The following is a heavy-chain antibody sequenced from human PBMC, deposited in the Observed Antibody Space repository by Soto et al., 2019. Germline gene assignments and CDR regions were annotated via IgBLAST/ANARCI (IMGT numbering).Heavy chain of an antibody. J-gene: IGHJ4*02. CDR3: ARDVTPFVFGSGSL. CDR2: ISPYNGDT. CDR1: GYTFTTYG. V-gene: IGHV1-18*01. D-gene: IGHD3-3*01. Sequence: ASVKVSCKASGYTFTTYGISWVRQAPGQGPEWMGWISPYNGDTKYAQKFQGRVTMTTDTSTSTVYMEVRSLRSDDTAVYYCARDVTPFVFGSGSLGGQGSLVTVSS.